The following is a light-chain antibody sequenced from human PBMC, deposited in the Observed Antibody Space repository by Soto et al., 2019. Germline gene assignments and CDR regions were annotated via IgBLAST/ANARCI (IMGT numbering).Light chain of an antibody. J-gene: IGLJ2*01. CDR1: SRDIGAYNL. Sequence: QSALTQPASVSGSPGQSITISCSGTSRDIGAYNLVSWYQQPPGKAPKLLIYEVRNRPSGISYRFSGSKSGTTASLTISILLPEDEAEYYCSAYRSRSTLVFGGATQRTVL. CDR2: EVR. CDR3: SAYRSRSTLV. V-gene: IGLV2-14*01.